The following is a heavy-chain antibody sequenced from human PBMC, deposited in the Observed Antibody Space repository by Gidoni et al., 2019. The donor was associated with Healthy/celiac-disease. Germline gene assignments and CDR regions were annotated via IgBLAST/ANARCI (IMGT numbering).Heavy chain of an antibody. V-gene: IGHV1-58*01. CDR1: GFTFTSPA. D-gene: IGHD1-26*01. Sequence: QMQLVQSGPEVKKPGTSVKVSCKASGFTFTSPAVQWVLQARGQRLEWIGWIVVGSGNTNYAQKFQERVTITRDMSTSTAYMELSSLRSEDTAVYYCAADSRIVGATTYWGQGTLVTVSS. CDR2: IVVGSGNT. CDR3: AADSRIVGATTY. J-gene: IGHJ4*02.